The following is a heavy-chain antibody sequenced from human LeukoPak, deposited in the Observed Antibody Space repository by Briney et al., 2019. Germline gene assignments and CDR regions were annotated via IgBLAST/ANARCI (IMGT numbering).Heavy chain of an antibody. V-gene: IGHV3-30*03. J-gene: IGHJ3*01. CDR2: ISFDGVTK. CDR3: VRERATMIGDAFHV. CDR1: GFSFTTYW. D-gene: IGHD5-12*01. Sequence: GESLRLSCGASGFSFTTYWMGWVRQAPGKGLEWVAVISFDGVTKYYADFVKGRFTFSRDNSKSTLYVQMNSLRPEDTGVYYCVRERATMIGDAFHVWGQGTMVTVS.